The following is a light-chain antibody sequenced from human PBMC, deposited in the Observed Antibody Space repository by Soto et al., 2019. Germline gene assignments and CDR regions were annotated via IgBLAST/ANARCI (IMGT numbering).Light chain of an antibody. CDR1: QDISDK. Sequence: DIQMTQSPSSLSASVGDRVTITCQASQDISDKLNWYQQKSGKPPNLLIYEASNVELGVPSRFSGSASGTDFPFTISNLQPYDYGTYYCQQYSKLPFTFGPGTKIDIK. CDR2: EAS. V-gene: IGKV1-33*01. J-gene: IGKJ3*01. CDR3: QQYSKLPFT.